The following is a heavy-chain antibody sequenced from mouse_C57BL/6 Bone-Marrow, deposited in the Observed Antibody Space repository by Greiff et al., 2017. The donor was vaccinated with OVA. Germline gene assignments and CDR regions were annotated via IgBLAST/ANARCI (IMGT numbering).Heavy chain of an antibody. CDR3: AREGYDSAWFAY. CDR1: GYSITSGYD. D-gene: IGHD2-4*01. CDR2: IRYSGST. V-gene: IGHV3-1*01. J-gene: IGHJ3*01. Sequence: DVKLVESGPGMVKPSQSLSLTCTVTGYSITSGYDWHWIRHFPGNKLEWMGYIRYSGSTNYNPSLKSRISITHDTSKNHYFLKWNSVTTEDAATYCCAREGYDSAWFAYWGQGTLVTVSA.